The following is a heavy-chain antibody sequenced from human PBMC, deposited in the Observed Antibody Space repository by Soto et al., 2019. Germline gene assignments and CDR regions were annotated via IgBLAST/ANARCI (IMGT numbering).Heavy chain of an antibody. CDR2: INPSGGST. CDR1: GYTFTSYY. Sequence: ASVKVSCKASGYTFTSYYMHWVRQAPGQGLEWMGIINPSGGSTSYAQKFQGRVTMTRDTSTSTVYMELSSLRSEDTAVYYCARDSTPYYDFWSGSPGYAFDPWGQGTLVTVPQ. V-gene: IGHV1-46*01. J-gene: IGHJ5*02. CDR3: ARDSTPYYDFWSGSPGYAFDP. D-gene: IGHD3-3*01.